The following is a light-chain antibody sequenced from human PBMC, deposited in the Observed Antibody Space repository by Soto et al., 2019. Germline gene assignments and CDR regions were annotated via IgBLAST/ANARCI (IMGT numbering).Light chain of an antibody. CDR3: QQYNDWPLS. CDR1: QSISSD. CDR2: GAS. V-gene: IGKV3-15*01. J-gene: IGKJ4*01. Sequence: IVMTQSPATLSVSPGERATLSCRASQSISSDVAWYRQKPGQPPTLILYGASTRAIGIRARFSGSGSGTEFTLTINGLQSEYFGTYDCQQYNDWPLSFGGGTKVEIK.